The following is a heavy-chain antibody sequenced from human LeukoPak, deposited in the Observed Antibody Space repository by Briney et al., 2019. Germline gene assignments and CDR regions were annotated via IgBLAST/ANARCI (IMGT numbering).Heavy chain of an antibody. V-gene: IGHV3-66*01. CDR3: ARALGQQLVPGYYYGMDV. D-gene: IGHD6-13*01. CDR1: GFTVSSNY. J-gene: IGHJ6*02. Sequence: GSLRLSCAASGFTVSSNYMSWVRQAPGKGLEWVSVIYSGGSTYYADSVKGRFTISRDNSKNTLYLQMNSLRAEDTAVYYCARALGQQLVPGYYYGMDVWGQGTTVTVSS. CDR2: IYSGGST.